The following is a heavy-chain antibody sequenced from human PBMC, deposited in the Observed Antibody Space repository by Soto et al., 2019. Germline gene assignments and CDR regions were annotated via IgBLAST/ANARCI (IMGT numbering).Heavy chain of an antibody. CDR2: VSHVDST. J-gene: IGHJ5*02. Sequence: QVQLLQWGTGALKPSETLSLTCTVHGGSLGGYYWNWIRQSPGKALEWIGEVSHVDSTNYNPSLKGRATISLDTPKNQFSLKLTSMTAADTAVYYCARAYLTGTTPPYNWFDRWGQGPMVTVSS. CDR1: GGSLGGYY. D-gene: IGHD1-7*01. V-gene: IGHV4-34*01. CDR3: ARAYLTGTTPPYNWFDR.